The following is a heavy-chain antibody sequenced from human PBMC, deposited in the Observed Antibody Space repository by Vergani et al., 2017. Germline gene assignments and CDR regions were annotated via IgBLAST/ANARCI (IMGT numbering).Heavy chain of an antibody. CDR2: INHRGST. CDR1: GGSFSGYY. D-gene: IGHD1-14*01. V-gene: IGHV4-34*01. CDR3: ARGRGWYGPYFDY. J-gene: IGHJ4*02. Sequence: QVQLQQWGAGLLKPSETLSLTCAVYGGSFSGYYWSWIRQPPGKGLEWIGEINHRGSTNYNPSLKSRVTISVDTSKNQFSLKLSSLTAADTAVYYCARGRGWYGPYFDYWGQGTLVTVSS.